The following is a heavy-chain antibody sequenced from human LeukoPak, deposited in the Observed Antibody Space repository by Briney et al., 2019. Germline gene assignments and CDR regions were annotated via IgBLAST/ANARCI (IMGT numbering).Heavy chain of an antibody. Sequence: PSGTLSLTCGVSGGSISSTNWWSWVRQPPGQGLEWIGEISLSGLTNYNPSLKSRVTMSLDKSKNHLSLNLTSVTAADTAVYYCARGARAGYNLEPFDYWGQGTLVTVSS. CDR2: ISLSGLT. J-gene: IGHJ4*02. V-gene: IGHV4-4*02. CDR3: ARGARAGYNLEPFDY. CDR1: GGSISSTNW. D-gene: IGHD5-24*01.